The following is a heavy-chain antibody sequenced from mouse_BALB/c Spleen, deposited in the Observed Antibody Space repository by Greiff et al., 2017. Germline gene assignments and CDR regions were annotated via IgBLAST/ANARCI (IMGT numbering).Heavy chain of an antibody. CDR2: ISYSGST. Sequence: EVQLQESGPGLVKPSQSLSLTCTVTGYSITSDYAWNWIRQFPGNKLEWMGYISYSGSTSYNPSLKSRISITRDTSKNQFFLQLNSVTTEDTATYYCARSRYDGFLDYWGQGTTLTVSS. D-gene: IGHD2-14*01. J-gene: IGHJ2*01. CDR1: GYSITSDYA. CDR3: ARSRYDGFLDY. V-gene: IGHV3-2*02.